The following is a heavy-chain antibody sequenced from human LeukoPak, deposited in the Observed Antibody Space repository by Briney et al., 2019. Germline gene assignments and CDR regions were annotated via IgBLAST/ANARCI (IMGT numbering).Heavy chain of an antibody. CDR1: GFTFDDYG. CDR3: ATYFYGSGSSHFDY. J-gene: IGHJ4*02. V-gene: IGHV3-20*04. D-gene: IGHD3-10*01. Sequence: GGSLRLSCAASGFTFDDYGMSWVRQAPGKGLEWVSHINRNGGSTGYADSVKGRFTISRDNAKNSLYLQMNSLRAEDTALYYCATYFYGSGSSHFDYWGQGTLVTVSS. CDR2: INRNGGST.